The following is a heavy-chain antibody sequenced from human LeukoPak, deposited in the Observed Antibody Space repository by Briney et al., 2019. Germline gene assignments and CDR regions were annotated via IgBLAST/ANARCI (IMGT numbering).Heavy chain of an antibody. J-gene: IGHJ4*02. CDR2: IYYSGST. Sequence: KSSETLSLICAVSGGSISSTTYYWGWIRQPPGKGLEWIGSIYYSGSTYYNPSLKSRVTISVDTSNNHFSLKLSSVTAADTAVYYCASQETRYSIAASESWGQGTLVTVSS. CDR1: GGSISSTTYY. V-gene: IGHV4-39*01. CDR3: ASQETRYSIAASES. D-gene: IGHD6-13*01.